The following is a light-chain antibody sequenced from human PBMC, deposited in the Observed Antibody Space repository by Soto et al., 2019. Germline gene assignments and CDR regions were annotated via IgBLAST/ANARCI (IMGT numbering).Light chain of an antibody. CDR1: QGISSY. Sequence: DIQLTQSPSFLSASVGDRVTITCRASQGISSYLAWYQQKPGKAPKLLIYAASTLQSGVPSRFSGSGSGTEFTLTTSSLQPEDFATYYCQQLNSYPITFGQGTRLESK. J-gene: IGKJ5*01. CDR3: QQLNSYPIT. CDR2: AAS. V-gene: IGKV1-9*01.